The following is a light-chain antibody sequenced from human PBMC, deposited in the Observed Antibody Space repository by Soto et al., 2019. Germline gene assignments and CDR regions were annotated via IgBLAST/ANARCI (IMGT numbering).Light chain of an antibody. Sequence: DIPMTQSPSSLSASVGDRVTITCQASQDISNYLNWYQQKPGKAPKLLIYDASNLETGVPSRFSGNGSGTDFTFTISSLQPEDIATYYCQQYDNLPYTFGQGTKLEIK. CDR2: DAS. V-gene: IGKV1-33*01. CDR1: QDISNY. J-gene: IGKJ2*01. CDR3: QQYDNLPYT.